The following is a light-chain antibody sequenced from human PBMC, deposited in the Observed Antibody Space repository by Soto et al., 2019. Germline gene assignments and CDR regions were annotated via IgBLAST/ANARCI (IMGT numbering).Light chain of an antibody. J-gene: IGLJ3*02. CDR3: SSYTSSSPRLV. CDR1: SSDVGGYYY. V-gene: IGLV2-14*03. Sequence: QSALTQPASVSGSPGQSITISCTGTSSDVGGYYYVSWYQHHPDKAPKLMIFDVNNRPSGISSRFSGSKSGNTASLTISGLQAEDEAAYYCSSYTSSSPRLVFGGGTQLTVL. CDR2: DVN.